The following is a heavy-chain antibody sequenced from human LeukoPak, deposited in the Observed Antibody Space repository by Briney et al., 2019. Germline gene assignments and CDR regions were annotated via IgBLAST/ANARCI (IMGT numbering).Heavy chain of an antibody. V-gene: IGHV1-8*03. J-gene: IGHJ6*03. D-gene: IGHD2-2*01. CDR2: MNPNSGNT. CDR1: GYTFSSND. CDR3: ARGRRYCSSVSRYYMDV. Sequence: ASVKVSCKASGYTFSSNDINWVRQATGQGPEWMGWMNPNSGNTGYAQKFQGRVTITMNTSITTAYMELSSLRSEDTAVYFCARGRRYCSSVSRYYMDVWGKGTTVTVSS.